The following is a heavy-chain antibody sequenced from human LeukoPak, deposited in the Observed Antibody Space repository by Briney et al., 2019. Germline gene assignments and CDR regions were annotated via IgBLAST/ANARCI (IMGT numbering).Heavy chain of an antibody. Sequence: SETLSLTCTVSGGSISSYYWSWIRQPPGKGLEWIGYIYYSGSTNYNPSLKSRVTISVDTSKNQFSLKLSSVTAADTAVYYCAGVVPYGGNSDYWGQGTLVTVSS. J-gene: IGHJ4*02. CDR2: IYYSGST. D-gene: IGHD4-23*01. V-gene: IGHV4-59*12. CDR1: GGSISSYY. CDR3: AGVVPYGGNSDY.